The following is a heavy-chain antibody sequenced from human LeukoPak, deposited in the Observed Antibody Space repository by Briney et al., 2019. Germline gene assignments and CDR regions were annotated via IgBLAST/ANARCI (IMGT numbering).Heavy chain of an antibody. D-gene: IGHD6-19*01. J-gene: IGHJ4*02. Sequence: GGSLRLSCAVSGFTFNKYGMHWVRQAPGKGLEWVAFIRYDGTNKYYADSVKGRFTISRDNAKNSLYLQMNSLRAEDTAVYYCARGQQWLPLFDYWGQGTLVTVSS. CDR3: ARGQQWLPLFDY. CDR1: GFTFNKYG. CDR2: IRYDGTNK. V-gene: IGHV3-30*02.